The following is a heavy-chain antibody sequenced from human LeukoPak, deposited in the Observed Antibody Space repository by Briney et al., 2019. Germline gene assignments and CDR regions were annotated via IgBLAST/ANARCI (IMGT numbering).Heavy chain of an antibody. V-gene: IGHV3-9*01. CDR2: ISWNSGSI. D-gene: IGHD3-22*01. J-gene: IGHJ6*02. CDR3: AKDIRGYYDSSGWYYYYYGMDV. CDR1: GFTFDDYD. Sequence: SLRLSCAASGFTFDDYDMHWVRQAPGKGLEWVSGISWNSGSIGYADSVKGRFTISRDNAKNSLYLQMNSLRAEDTALYYCAKDIRGYYDSSGWYYYYYGMDVWGQGTTVTVSS.